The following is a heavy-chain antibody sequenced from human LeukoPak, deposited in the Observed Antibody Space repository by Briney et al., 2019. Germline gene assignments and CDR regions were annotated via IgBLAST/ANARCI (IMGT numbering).Heavy chain of an antibody. CDR1: GFTFDDYA. V-gene: IGHV3-9*01. CDR2: ISWNSGSI. D-gene: IGHD2-2*02. CDR3: AKVDGYCSSTSCYRDAEYFQH. Sequence: GRSLRLSGAASGFTFDDYAMHWVRQAPGKGLEWVSGISWNSGSIGYADSVKGRFTISRDNAKNSLYLQMNSLRAEDTALYYCAKVDGYCSSTSCYRDAEYFQHWGQGTLVTVSS. J-gene: IGHJ1*01.